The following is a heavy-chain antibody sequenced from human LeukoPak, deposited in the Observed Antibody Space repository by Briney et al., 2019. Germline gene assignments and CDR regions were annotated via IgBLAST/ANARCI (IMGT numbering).Heavy chain of an antibody. V-gene: IGHV1-2*02. D-gene: IGHD6-6*01. J-gene: IGHJ4*02. CDR1: GYTFTGYY. CDR3: ARYAGEQLAQIDY. Sequence: ASVKVSCKASGYTFTGYYMHWVRQAPGQGLEWMGWVNPNSGGTNYAQKFQGRVTMTRDTSISTAYMELSRLRSDDTAVYYCARYAGEQLAQIDYWGQGTLVTVSS. CDR2: VNPNSGGT.